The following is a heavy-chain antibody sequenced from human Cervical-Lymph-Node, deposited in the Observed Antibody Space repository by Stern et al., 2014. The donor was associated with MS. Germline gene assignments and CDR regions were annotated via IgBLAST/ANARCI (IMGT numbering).Heavy chain of an antibody. CDR1: GGSISSGGHY. V-gene: IGHV4-31*03. CDR3: ASRWSGTYYGQNWFDP. J-gene: IGHJ5*02. D-gene: IGHD1-26*01. CDR2: IYYSGGT. Sequence: QVQLVESGPGLVKPSQTLSLTCTVSGGSISSGGHYWSWIRPHPGKGLEWIGYIYYSGGTFYNPSLKSRVSISLDTSKNQFSLKLSSVTAADTAVYYCASRWSGTYYGQNWFDPWGQGTLVTVSS.